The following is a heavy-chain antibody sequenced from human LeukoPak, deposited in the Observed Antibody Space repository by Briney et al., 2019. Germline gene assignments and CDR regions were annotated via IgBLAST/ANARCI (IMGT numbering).Heavy chain of an antibody. D-gene: IGHD4-23*01. J-gene: IGHJ4*02. V-gene: IGHV1-8*01. Sequence: GASVKVSCKASGYTFTSYDINWVRQATGQGLEWMGWMNPNSGNTGYAQKFQGRVTMTRNTSISTAYMELSSLRSEDTAVYYCARSKFFYGGKVTFGYWGQGTLVTVSS. CDR2: MNPNSGNT. CDR1: GYTFTSYD. CDR3: ARSKFFYGGKVTFGY.